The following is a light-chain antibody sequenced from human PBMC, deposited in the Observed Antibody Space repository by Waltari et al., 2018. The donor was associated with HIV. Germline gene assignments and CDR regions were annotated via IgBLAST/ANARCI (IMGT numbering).Light chain of an antibody. CDR1: SSNVGSDDL. V-gene: IGLV2-14*02. CDR2: EVT. J-gene: IGLJ3*02. Sequence: QSALTQPASVSGSPGQSITISCTGTSSNVGSDDLVSWYQQHPGEAPKLIIYEVTKRPSGIPDRFSGSKSGTSATLGITGLQTGDEADYYCGTWDSSLSVWVFGGGTNLTVL. CDR3: GTWDSSLSVWV.